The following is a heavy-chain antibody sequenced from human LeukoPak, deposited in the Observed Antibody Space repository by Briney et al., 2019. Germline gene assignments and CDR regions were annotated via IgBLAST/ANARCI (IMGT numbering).Heavy chain of an antibody. CDR3: ARVPSSGGSTADY. CDR2: ISAYNGDT. V-gene: IGHV1-18*01. J-gene: IGHJ4*02. D-gene: IGHD3-16*01. Sequence: ASVKVSCKASGYTFTSYGISWVRQAPGQGLEWMGWISAYNGDTNYAQKLQGRVTMTTDTSTSTAYMELSSLRSEDTAVYYCARVPSSGGSTADYWGQGTLVTVSS. CDR1: GYTFTSYG.